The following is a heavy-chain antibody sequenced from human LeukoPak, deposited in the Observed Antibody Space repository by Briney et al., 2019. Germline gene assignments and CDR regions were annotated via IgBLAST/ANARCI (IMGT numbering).Heavy chain of an antibody. V-gene: IGHV1-8*01. CDR3: ARRWLRSYYLDY. J-gene: IGHJ4*02. CDR1: GYTFTSYD. CDR2: MNPNSGNT. Sequence: ASVKVSCKASGYTFTSYDINWVRQATGQGLEWMGWMNPNSGNTGYAQRFQGRVTMTTDTSTSTAYMELRSLRSDDTAVYYCARRWLRSYYLDYWGQGTLVTVSS. D-gene: IGHD5-12*01.